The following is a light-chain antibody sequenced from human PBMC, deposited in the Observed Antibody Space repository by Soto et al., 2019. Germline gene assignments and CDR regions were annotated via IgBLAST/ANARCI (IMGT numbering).Light chain of an antibody. Sequence: EIVLTQSPGTLSLSPGERATLSCRASQSVSSRYIAWYQQKPGKAPRLLIYGASSRATGIPDRFSGSGSGTDFTLTISRLEPEDFAVYSCQQFESSPPTFGQGTKVELK. CDR1: QSVSSRY. CDR3: QQFESSPPT. J-gene: IGKJ1*01. CDR2: GAS. V-gene: IGKV3-20*01.